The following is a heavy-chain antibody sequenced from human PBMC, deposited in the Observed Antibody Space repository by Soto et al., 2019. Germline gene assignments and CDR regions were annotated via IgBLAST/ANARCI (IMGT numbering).Heavy chain of an antibody. D-gene: IGHD3-3*01. Sequence: QVQLQESGPGLVKPSETLSLTCTVSGGSISSSYWSWIRQPPRKGLEWIGYIYYRGSTNYNPSLNGRVTISVDTSKNQFSLKLSSVTAADTAVYYCARQHGRSLDYWGQGTLVTVSS. CDR3: ARQHGRSLDY. CDR2: IYYRGST. J-gene: IGHJ4*02. V-gene: IGHV4-59*08. CDR1: GGSISSSY.